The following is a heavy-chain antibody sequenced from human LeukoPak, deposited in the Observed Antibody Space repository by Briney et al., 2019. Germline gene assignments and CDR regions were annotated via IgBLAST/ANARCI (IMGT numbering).Heavy chain of an antibody. Sequence: SETLSLTCAVYGESFSGYYWSWIRQPPGKGLEWIGEINHSGSTNYNPALKSRVTISVDTSKNQFSLKLNSVTAADTAVYFCAGGGYCSSTSCYDSRLGFDYWGQGTLVTVSS. J-gene: IGHJ4*02. D-gene: IGHD2-2*01. CDR1: GESFSGYY. CDR2: INHSGST. CDR3: AGGGYCSSTSCYDSRLGFDY. V-gene: IGHV4-34*01.